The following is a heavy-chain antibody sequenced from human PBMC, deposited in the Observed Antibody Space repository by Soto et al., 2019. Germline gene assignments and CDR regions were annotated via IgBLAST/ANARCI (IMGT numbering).Heavy chain of an antibody. CDR1: GYTFSDHY. Sequence: QVQLVQSGAEVEKPGASVKVSCKTSGYTFSDHYIHWVRQAPGQGLEWIGWLNSRSGATNYAQKFRGWVTMTRDTSIRTAHMELSSLKSDDTAVYYCARGVGTSWFDPWGQGSLVTVSS. CDR2: LNSRSGAT. D-gene: IGHD2-2*01. CDR3: ARGVGTSWFDP. V-gene: IGHV1-2*04. J-gene: IGHJ5*02.